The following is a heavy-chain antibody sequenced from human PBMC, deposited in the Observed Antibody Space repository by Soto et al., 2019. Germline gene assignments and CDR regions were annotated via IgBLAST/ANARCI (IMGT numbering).Heavy chain of an antibody. J-gene: IGHJ4*02. V-gene: IGHV3-66*01. Sequence: EVQLVESGGGLVQPGGSLRLSCAVSGFTVSSNYMSWVRQAPGKGLEWVSIIYSGGSTYYADSVKGRFTISRDSSKITLSLHMNSLSDDDTAVYYCASAFGYPLDYWGQGTLVTVSS. CDR3: ASAFGYPLDY. CDR2: IYSGGST. D-gene: IGHD5-18*01. CDR1: GFTVSSNY.